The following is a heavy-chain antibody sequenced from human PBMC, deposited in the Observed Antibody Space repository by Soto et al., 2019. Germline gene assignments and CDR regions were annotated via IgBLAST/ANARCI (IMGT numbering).Heavy chain of an antibody. CDR1: AYSFASSW. CDR3: AAGRYHDDSGSYYTWYFDL. Sequence: GESLKISCKGSAYSFASSWIGWVRQTPGKGLEWMGIIYPADSDTRYSPSFQGQVTISADRSISTAYLQWSGLKASDTAMYYCAAGRYHDDSGSYYTWYFDLWGRGTLVTVSS. J-gene: IGHJ2*01. CDR2: IYPADSDT. D-gene: IGHD3-22*01. V-gene: IGHV5-51*01.